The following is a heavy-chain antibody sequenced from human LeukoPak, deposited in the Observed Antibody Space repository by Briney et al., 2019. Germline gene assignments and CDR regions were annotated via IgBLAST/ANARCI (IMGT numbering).Heavy chain of an antibody. CDR1: GFTFDDYA. V-gene: IGHV3-9*01. D-gene: IGHD3-9*01. Sequence: GGSLRLSCAASGFTFDDYAMHWVRQAPGKGLEWVSGISWNSGSIGYADSVKGRFTISRDNAKNSLYLQMNSLRAEDTALYYCAKGGNFDWFYNAFDIWGQGTTVTVSS. J-gene: IGHJ3*02. CDR2: ISWNSGSI. CDR3: AKGGNFDWFYNAFDI.